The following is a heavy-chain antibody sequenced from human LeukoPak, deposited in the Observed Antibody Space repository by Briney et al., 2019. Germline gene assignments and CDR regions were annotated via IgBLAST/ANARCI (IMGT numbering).Heavy chain of an antibody. CDR2: INHSGST. D-gene: IGHD6-19*01. V-gene: IGHV4-34*01. CDR3: AISVAERCYYYGMDV. Sequence: SETLSLTCAVYGGSFSGYDWSWIRQRPGKGLEWVWEINHSGSTNYNPSLKSRVTISVDTSKNQYSLKLSSVTAADTAVYYCAISVAERCYYYGMDVWGQGTTVTVSS. CDR1: GGSFSGYD. J-gene: IGHJ6*02.